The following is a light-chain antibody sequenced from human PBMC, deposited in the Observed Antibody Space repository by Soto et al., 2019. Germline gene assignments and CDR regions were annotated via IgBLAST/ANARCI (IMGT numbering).Light chain of an antibody. CDR1: QGISNF. CDR3: QQYTVLWT. Sequence: MQLTQSPSSLSASVGNRVTITCRASQGISNFLAWYQQKPGKAPKLLIYAASTLQSGVPSRFSGSGSGTDFTLTISSLQPEDFATYYCQQYTVLWTFGPGTKVDIK. CDR2: AAS. J-gene: IGKJ1*01. V-gene: IGKV1-9*01.